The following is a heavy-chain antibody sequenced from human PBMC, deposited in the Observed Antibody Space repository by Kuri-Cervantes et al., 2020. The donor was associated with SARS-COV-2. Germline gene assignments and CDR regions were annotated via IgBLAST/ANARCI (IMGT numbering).Heavy chain of an antibody. D-gene: IGHD3-10*01. CDR3: ARPYYYGSGSYYNAFDI. CDR1: GGSISSSSYY. J-gene: IGHJ3*02. Sequence: SETLSLTCTVSGGSISSSSYYWGWIRQPPGKGLEWIGEINHSGSTNYNPSLKSRVTVSVDTSENQFSLKLSSVTAADTAVYYCARPYYYGSGSYYNAFDIWGQGTMVTVSS. V-gene: IGHV4-39*07. CDR2: INHSGST.